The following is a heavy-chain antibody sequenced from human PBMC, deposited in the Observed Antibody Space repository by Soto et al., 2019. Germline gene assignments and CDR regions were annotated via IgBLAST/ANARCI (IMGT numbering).Heavy chain of an antibody. CDR1: GFTFTNYF. V-gene: IGHV1-46*01. J-gene: IGHJ6*02. CDR2: ISPYDGSN. D-gene: IGHD1-26*01. Sequence: QVQLVQSGAEVKKPGASVKVSCKASGFTFTNYFFHWVRQAPRQGLEWMGSISPYDGSNTSLQSFQGRVTMTSDTSTSTVYLELISLRSEDTAVYFCARGDGRGSTVFYYSYGMDVWGHGTTITVSS. CDR3: ARGDGRGSTVFYYSYGMDV.